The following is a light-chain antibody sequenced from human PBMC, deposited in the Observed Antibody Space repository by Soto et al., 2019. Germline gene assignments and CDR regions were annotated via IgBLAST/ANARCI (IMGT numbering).Light chain of an antibody. Sequence: DIQMTQSPSSLSASVGDRVIITCRASQGITTYLAWFQQKPGKAPRSLIYGASTLQSGVPLRFSGSGSGTHFTLTISSLQPEDSATYYCHQYNSYPFTFGPGTKVDLK. CDR1: QGITTY. CDR2: GAS. V-gene: IGKV1-16*01. CDR3: HQYNSYPFT. J-gene: IGKJ3*01.